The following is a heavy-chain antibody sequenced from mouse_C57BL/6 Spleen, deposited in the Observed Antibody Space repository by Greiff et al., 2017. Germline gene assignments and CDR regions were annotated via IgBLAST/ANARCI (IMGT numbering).Heavy chain of an antibody. D-gene: IGHD1-1*01. V-gene: IGHV1-19*01. CDR3: AIYYYGSRYYAMDY. J-gene: IGHJ4*01. CDR1: GYTFTDYY. CDR2: INPYNGGT. Sequence: EVQRVESGPVLVKPGASVKMSCKASGYTFTDYYMNWVKQSHGKSLEWIGVINPYNGGTSYNQKFKGKATLTVDKSSSTAYMELNSLTSEDSAVYYCAIYYYGSRYYAMDYWGQGTSVTVSS.